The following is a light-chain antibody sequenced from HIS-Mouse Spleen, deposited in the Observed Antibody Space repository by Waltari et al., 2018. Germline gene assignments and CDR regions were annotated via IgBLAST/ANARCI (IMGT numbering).Light chain of an antibody. J-gene: IGLJ3*02. CDR3: CSYAGSSTWV. CDR1: SSDVGSYNL. CDR2: EGS. V-gene: IGLV2-23*01. Sequence: QSALTQPASVSGSPGQSITISCTGTSSDVGSYNLVSWYQQQPGKAPKRRIYEGSKRPSGFYNLCSGTKSGNTASLTVSGLQAEDEADYYCCSYAGSSTWVFGGGTKLTVL.